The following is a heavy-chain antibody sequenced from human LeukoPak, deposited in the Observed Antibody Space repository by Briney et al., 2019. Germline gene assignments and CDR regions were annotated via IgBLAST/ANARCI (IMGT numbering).Heavy chain of an antibody. CDR2: IKQDGSEK. CDR1: GFTFSSYG. V-gene: IGHV3-7*01. D-gene: IGHD6-13*01. J-gene: IGHJ4*02. CDR3: ARVGHSSSWYGYYFDY. Sequence: GGSLRLSCAASGFTFSSYGMHWVRQAPGKGLEWVANIKQDGSEKYYVDSVKGRFTISRDNAKNSLYLQMNSLRAEDTAVYYCARVGHSSSWYGYYFDYWGQGTLVTVSS.